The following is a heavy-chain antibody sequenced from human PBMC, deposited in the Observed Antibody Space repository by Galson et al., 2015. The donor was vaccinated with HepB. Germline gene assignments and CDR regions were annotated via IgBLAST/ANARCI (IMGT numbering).Heavy chain of an antibody. D-gene: IGHD6-13*01. CDR2: IDWDDDK. J-gene: IGHJ6*02. CDR3: ARTGCSSWYFYDGMDV. CDR1: GFSLSTSGMC. Sequence: PALVKPTQTLTLTCTFSGFSLSTSGMCVSWIRQPPGTALEWLALIDWDDDKYYSTSLKTRLTISKDTSKNQVVLTMTNMDPVDTATYYCARTGCSSWYFYDGMDVWGQGTTVTVSS. V-gene: IGHV2-70*01.